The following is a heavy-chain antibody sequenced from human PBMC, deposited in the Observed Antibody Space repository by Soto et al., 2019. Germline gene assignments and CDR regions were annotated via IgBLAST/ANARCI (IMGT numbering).Heavy chain of an antibody. D-gene: IGHD3-9*01. CDR1: GYTFTALY. CDR2: VNPNTGLT. J-gene: IGHJ5*02. V-gene: IGHV1-2*02. CDR3: TTLRLDP. Sequence: ASVKVSCKASGYTFTALYMNWVRQAPGQGLEWMGWVNPNTGLTKYAQKFQGRVSMTRDTSINTACMELSGLTSDDTAVYYCTTLRLDPWGQGTLVTVSS.